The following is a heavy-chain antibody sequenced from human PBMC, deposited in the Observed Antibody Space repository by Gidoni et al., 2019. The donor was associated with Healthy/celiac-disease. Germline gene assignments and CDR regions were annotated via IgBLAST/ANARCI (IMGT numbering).Heavy chain of an antibody. D-gene: IGHD3-22*01. V-gene: IGHV3-72*01. CDR2: TRNKANSYTT. CDR1: GFTFSDHY. Sequence: EVQLVESGGGLVQPGGSLRLSCAASGFTFSDHYMDWVSQAPGKGLEWVGRTRNKANSYTTEYAASVKGRFTISRDDSKNSLYLQMNSLKTEDTAVYYCAREPFDSSGYYLGPDYYFDYWGQGTLVTVSS. CDR3: AREPFDSSGYYLGPDYYFDY. J-gene: IGHJ4*02.